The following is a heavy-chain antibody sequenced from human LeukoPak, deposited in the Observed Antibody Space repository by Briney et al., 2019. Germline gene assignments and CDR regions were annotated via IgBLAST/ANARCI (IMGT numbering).Heavy chain of an antibody. Sequence: SETLSLTCTVSGGSISSSSYYWGWIRQPPGKGLEWIGSVYYSGYTYYNPSLKSRVTISVDTSNDQFSLKLSSVTAADTAVYYCARQGILTGYYKRYHYYYMDIWGKGTTATISS. CDR2: VYYSGYT. CDR3: ARQGILTGYYKRYHYYYMDI. J-gene: IGHJ6*03. CDR1: GGSISSSSYY. D-gene: IGHD3-9*01. V-gene: IGHV4-39*01.